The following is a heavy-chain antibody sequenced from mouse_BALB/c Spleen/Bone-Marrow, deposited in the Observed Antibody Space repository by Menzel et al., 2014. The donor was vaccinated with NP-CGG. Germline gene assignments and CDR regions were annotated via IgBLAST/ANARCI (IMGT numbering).Heavy chain of an antibody. J-gene: IGHJ3*01. CDR2: IYPGDGDA. Sequence: QVQLQQSGPELVKPGASVKISCKASGYVFSTSWMNWEKQRPGQGLEWIGRIYPGDGDANYNGNFKGKATLTADKSSSTAYMQLNSLTSVDSAVYFCVRGAHPWGQGTLVTVSA. CDR3: VRGAHP. V-gene: IGHV1-82*01. CDR1: GYVFSTSW.